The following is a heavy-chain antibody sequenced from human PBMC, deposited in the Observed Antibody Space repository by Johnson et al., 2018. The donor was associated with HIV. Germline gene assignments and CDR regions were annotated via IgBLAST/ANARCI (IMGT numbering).Heavy chain of an antibody. D-gene: IGHD2-8*01. CDR3: ARGMYGDAFDI. V-gene: IGHV3-23*04. CDR2: VSAGGDNT. CDR1: GFTFSSYA. J-gene: IGHJ3*02. Sequence: VQLVESGGGLVQPGGSLRLSCAASGFTFSSYAMDWVRQTPGKGLAWVSAVSAGGDNTYYADSVEGRFTISRDNSKNTLYLQMNSLRAEDTAVYYCARGMYGDAFDIWGQGTMVTVSS.